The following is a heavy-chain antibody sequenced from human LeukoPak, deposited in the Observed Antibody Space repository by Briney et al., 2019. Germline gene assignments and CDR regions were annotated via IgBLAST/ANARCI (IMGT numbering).Heavy chain of an antibody. Sequence: SETLSLTCTVSGGSLSSYYWIWIRQPPGKGLEWIGYVHYSGTTTYNPSLKGRVTISVDTPKNQFSLKLSSVTAADTAVYYCARHENWGSSKGDSFHIWGQGKMVTVSS. D-gene: IGHD7-27*01. CDR1: GGSLSSYY. V-gene: IGHV4-59*08. CDR2: VHYSGTT. CDR3: ARHENWGSSKGDSFHI. J-gene: IGHJ3*02.